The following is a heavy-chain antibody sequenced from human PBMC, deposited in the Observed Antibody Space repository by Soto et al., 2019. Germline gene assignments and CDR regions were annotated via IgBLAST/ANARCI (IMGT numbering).Heavy chain of an antibody. CDR3: ARSLSTIGGRPDS. CDR2: INPNSGGT. D-gene: IGHD6-6*01. J-gene: IGHJ4*02. Sequence: ASVKVSCKASGYTFTGYYMHWVRQAPGQGLEWMGWINPNSGGTNYAQKFQGRVTMTRDTSISTAYMELCRLRSDDTAVYYCARSLSTIGGRPDSWGQGTLVTVSS. CDR1: GYTFTGYY. V-gene: IGHV1-2*02.